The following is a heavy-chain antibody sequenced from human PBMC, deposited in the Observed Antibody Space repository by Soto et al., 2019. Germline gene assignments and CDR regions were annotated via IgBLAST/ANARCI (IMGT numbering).Heavy chain of an antibody. V-gene: IGHV4-59*01. Sequence: PSETLSLTCTVSGGSISSYYWTWIRQPPGKGLEWLGYVYSSGTANYNPSLNSRVTLSVDMSKNHFSLKLTSVTAADTAVYYCAILSGPHLDFYYYLDVWGKGTTVTVSS. CDR1: GGSISSYY. D-gene: IGHD3-3*01. CDR2: VYSSGTA. CDR3: AILSGPHLDFYYYLDV. J-gene: IGHJ6*03.